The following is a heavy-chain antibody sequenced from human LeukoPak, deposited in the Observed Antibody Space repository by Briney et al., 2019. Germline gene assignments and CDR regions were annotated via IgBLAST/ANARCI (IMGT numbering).Heavy chain of an antibody. CDR3: ARGGYGSQRALDY. Sequence: SETLSLTCTVSGGSISSGGYYWSWIRQHPGKGLEWIGYIYYSGSTYYNPSLKSRVTISVDTSKNQFSLKLSSVTAADTAVYYCARGGYGSQRALDYWGQGTLVTVSS. D-gene: IGHD6-13*01. J-gene: IGHJ4*02. V-gene: IGHV4-31*03. CDR1: GGSISSGGYY. CDR2: IYYSGST.